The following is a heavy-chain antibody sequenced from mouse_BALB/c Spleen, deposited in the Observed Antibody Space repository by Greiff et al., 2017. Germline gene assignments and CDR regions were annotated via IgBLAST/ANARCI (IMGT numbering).Heavy chain of an antibody. Sequence: QVQLKESGPGLVQPSQSLSITCTVSGFSLTSYGVHWVRQSPGKGLEWLGVIWSGGSTDYNAAFISRLSISKDNSKSQVFFKMNSLQANDTAIYYCATAYYRYDGVDYWGQGTTLTVSS. CDR2: IWSGGST. CDR1: GFSLTSYG. J-gene: IGHJ2*01. V-gene: IGHV2-2*02. D-gene: IGHD2-14*01. CDR3: ATAYYRYDGVDY.